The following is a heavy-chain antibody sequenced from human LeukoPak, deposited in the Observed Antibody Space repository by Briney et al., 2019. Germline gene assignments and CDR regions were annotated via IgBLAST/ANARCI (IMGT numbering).Heavy chain of an antibody. J-gene: IGHJ4*02. Sequence: GSLRLSCAASGFTFSSYAMSWVRQAPGKGLEWIGEINHSGGTNYNPSLKSRVAISMETSKSQFSLKLRSVTAADTAVYYCARRPRNSGRYDVASGLDYWGRGTQVTVSS. CDR3: ARRPRNSGRYDVASGLDY. V-gene: IGHV4-34*01. CDR1: GFTFSSYA. CDR2: INHSGGT. D-gene: IGHD2/OR15-2a*01.